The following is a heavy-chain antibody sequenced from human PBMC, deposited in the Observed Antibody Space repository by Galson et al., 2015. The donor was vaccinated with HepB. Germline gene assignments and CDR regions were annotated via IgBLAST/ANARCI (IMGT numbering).Heavy chain of an antibody. CDR1: GSTFAGDW. CDR2: MYAGDSDA. Sequence: QSGAEVIKAGQSLKISCPGFGSTFAGDWVAWGRQMPGKGLVRVGMMYAGDSDARYRPSFPGPVTFCAGTSVRTASLQWTSLKPSDTAIYYCARGWRPDYGVTHLNLDFWGQGTLVAVSS. CDR3: ARGWRPDYGVTHLNLDF. D-gene: IGHD4/OR15-4a*01. J-gene: IGHJ4*02. V-gene: IGHV5-51*03.